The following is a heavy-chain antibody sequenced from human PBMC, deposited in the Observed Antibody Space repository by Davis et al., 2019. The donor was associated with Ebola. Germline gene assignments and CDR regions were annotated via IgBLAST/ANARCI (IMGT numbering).Heavy chain of an antibody. CDR2: IYTGDSDT. D-gene: IGHD1-20*01. CDR1: DNTFTNYW. CDR3: ASLRRTITGMDDGFDV. V-gene: IGHV5-51*01. Sequence: GESLKISCKGSDNTFTNYWIGWVRQMPGKGLEWMGIIYTGDSDTRYSPSFRGQVTLPADKSTRTAYLQWGRLKASDTAMYYCASLRRTITGMDDGFDVWGQGTMVTVSS. J-gene: IGHJ3*01.